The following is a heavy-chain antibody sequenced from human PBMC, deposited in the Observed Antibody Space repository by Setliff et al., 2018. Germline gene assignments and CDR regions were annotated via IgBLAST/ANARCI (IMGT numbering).Heavy chain of an antibody. Sequence: ASVKVSCQASGYTFTSYGVNWVRQAPGQGLEWLGWISPHSGNVYSAQKVQDRVTLTTDTSTNTAYMELRNLQSDDTAVYYCARLVRFCTKNTCQTLSGAEIWGQGTLVTVSS. CDR1: GYTFTSYG. CDR2: ISPHSGNV. V-gene: IGHV1-18*01. J-gene: IGHJ4*02. CDR3: ARLVRFCTKNTCQTLSGAEI. D-gene: IGHD2-8*01.